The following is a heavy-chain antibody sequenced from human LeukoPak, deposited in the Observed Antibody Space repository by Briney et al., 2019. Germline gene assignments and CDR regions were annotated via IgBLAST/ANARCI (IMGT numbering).Heavy chain of an antibody. CDR1: GFTFSNHW. D-gene: IGHD3-10*01. J-gene: IGHJ4*02. V-gene: IGHV3-74*03. Sequence: PGGSLRLSCAASGFTFSNHWMFWVRQTPGRGLMWVSLINPDGTVTTYADSVKGRFTISRDNAKNTVFLQMSSLRAEDTALYYCARKSASGNYPLDYWGQGTLVTVSS. CDR3: ARKSASGNYPLDY. CDR2: INPDGTVT.